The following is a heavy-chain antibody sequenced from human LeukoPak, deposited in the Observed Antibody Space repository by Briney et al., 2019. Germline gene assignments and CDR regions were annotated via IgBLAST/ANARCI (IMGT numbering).Heavy chain of an antibody. CDR2: IYHSGST. D-gene: IGHD6-13*01. CDR1: GYSISSGYY. J-gene: IGHJ6*03. V-gene: IGHV4-38-2*02. Sequence: SETLSLTCTVSGYSISSGYYWGWMRQPPGNGLEWIGSIYHSGSTYYNPSLKSRVTISVDTSKNQFSLKLSSVTAADTAVYYCARADYSSTWSHDYYYMDVWGKGTTVTVSS. CDR3: ARADYSSTWSHDYYYMDV.